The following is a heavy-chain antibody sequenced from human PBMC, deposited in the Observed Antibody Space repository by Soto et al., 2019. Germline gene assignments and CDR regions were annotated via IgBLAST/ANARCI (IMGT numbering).Heavy chain of an antibody. CDR2: INAGNGNT. Sequence: QVQLVQSGAEEKKPGASVKVSCKASGYTFTSYAMHWVRQAPGQRLEWMGWINAGNGNTKYSQKLHRRXXITRDTSASTAYMELSSLRSEDTAVYYCARDVLLAYYGMDVWGQGTTVTVSS. J-gene: IGHJ6*02. CDR3: ARDVLLAYYGMDV. CDR1: GYTFTSYA. D-gene: IGHD6-6*01. V-gene: IGHV1-3*05.